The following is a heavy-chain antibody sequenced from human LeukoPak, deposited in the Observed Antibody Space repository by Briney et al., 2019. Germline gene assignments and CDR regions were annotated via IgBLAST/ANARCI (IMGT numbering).Heavy chain of an antibody. CDR2: ISSSSSYI. CDR3: ARVRITIFGVVPEPDAFDI. D-gene: IGHD3-3*01. J-gene: IGHJ3*02. CDR1: GFTFSSYS. V-gene: IGHV3-21*01. Sequence: PGGSLRLSCAASGFTFSSYSMNWVRQAPGKGLEWVSSISSSSSYIYYADSVKGRFTISRDNAKNSLYLQMNSLRAEDTAVYYCARVRITIFGVVPEPDAFDIWGQGTMVTVSS.